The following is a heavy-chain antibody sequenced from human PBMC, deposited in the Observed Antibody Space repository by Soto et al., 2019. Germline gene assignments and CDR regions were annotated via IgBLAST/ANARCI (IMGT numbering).Heavy chain of an antibody. CDR2: ISYDGSNK. Sequence: GSLRLSCAASGFTFSSYGMHWVRQAPGKGLEWVAVISYDGSNKYYADSVKGRFTISRDNSKNTLYLQMNSLRAEDTAVYYCAKDAVGWYGPPYYYGMDVWGQGTTVTVSS. CDR3: AKDAVGWYGPPYYYGMDV. J-gene: IGHJ6*02. CDR1: GFTFSSYG. D-gene: IGHD6-19*01. V-gene: IGHV3-30*18.